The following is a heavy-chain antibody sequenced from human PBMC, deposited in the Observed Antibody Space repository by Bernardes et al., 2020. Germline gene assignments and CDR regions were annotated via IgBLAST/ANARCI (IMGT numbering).Heavy chain of an antibody. CDR2: VNRGGTT. Sequence: GGSLRLSCAVSGFSFSYYAMTWVRQAPGKGLEWVSVVNRGGTTHYADSVKGRFTISRDNSKNTLYLQMNSLRAEDTAVYYCAKDVEGGGSYAPFDYWGQGALVTVSS. CDR3: AKDVEGGGSYAPFDY. J-gene: IGHJ4*02. D-gene: IGHD2-15*01. V-gene: IGHV3-23*01. CDR1: GFSFSYYA.